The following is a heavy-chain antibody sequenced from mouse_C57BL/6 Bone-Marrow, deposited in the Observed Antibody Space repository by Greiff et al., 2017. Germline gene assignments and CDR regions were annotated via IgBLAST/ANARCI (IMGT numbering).Heavy chain of an antibody. CDR1: GYTFTSYW. J-gene: IGHJ1*03. Sequence: QVQLQQPGAELVKPGASVKLSCKASGYTFTSYWMHWVKQRPGQGLEWIGMIHPNSGSTNYNEKFKSKATLTVDKSSSTAYMQLSSLTSEDSAVYYCARRAVGGYWYFDVWGTGTTVTVSS. CDR3: ARRAVGGYWYFDV. V-gene: IGHV1-64*01. CDR2: IHPNSGST. D-gene: IGHD1-1*01.